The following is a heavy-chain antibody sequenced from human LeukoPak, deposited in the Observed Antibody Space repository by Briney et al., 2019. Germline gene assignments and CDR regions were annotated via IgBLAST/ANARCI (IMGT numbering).Heavy chain of an antibody. Sequence: PGGSLRLSCAASGFTFSSYAMSWVRQAPGKGLEWVAVISYDGSNKYYADSVKGRFTISRDNSKNTLYLQMNSLRAEDTAVYYCARDPPGIAAAGTLDYWGQGTLVTVSS. CDR2: ISYDGSNK. J-gene: IGHJ4*02. CDR3: ARDPPGIAAAGTLDY. D-gene: IGHD6-13*01. V-gene: IGHV3-30*19. CDR1: GFTFSSYA.